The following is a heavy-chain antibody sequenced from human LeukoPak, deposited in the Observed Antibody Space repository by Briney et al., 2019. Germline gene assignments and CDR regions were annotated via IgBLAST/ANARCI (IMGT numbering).Heavy chain of an antibody. CDR1: GGSISSSNW. V-gene: IGHV4-4*02. Sequence: PSETLFLTCAVSGGSISSSNWWSWVRQPPGRGLEWIGEIYHSGSTNYNPSLKSRVTISVDTSKNQFSLKLSSVTAADTAVYYCARGEDGYNWNYWGQGTLVTVSS. CDR2: IYHSGST. J-gene: IGHJ4*02. D-gene: IGHD5-24*01. CDR3: ARGEDGYNWNY.